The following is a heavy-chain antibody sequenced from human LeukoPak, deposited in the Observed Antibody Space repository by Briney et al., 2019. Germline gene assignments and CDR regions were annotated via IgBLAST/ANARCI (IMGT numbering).Heavy chain of an antibody. CDR3: ARNRYDSSGYAAWWFDP. D-gene: IGHD3-22*01. CDR2: INHSGST. V-gene: IGHV4-34*01. Sequence: PSETLSLTCAVYGGSFSGYYWSWIRQPPGKGLEWIGEINHSGSTNYNPSLKSRVTISVDTSKNQFSLKLSSVTAADTAVYYCARNRYDSSGYAAWWFDPWGQGTLVTVSS. CDR1: GGSFSGYY. J-gene: IGHJ5*02.